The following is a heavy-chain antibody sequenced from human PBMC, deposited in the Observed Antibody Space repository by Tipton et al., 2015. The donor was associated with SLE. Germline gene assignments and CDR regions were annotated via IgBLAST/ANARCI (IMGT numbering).Heavy chain of an antibody. CDR2: IYSGGST. J-gene: IGHJ4*02. V-gene: IGHV3-53*01. D-gene: IGHD3-22*01. Sequence: VQLVQSGGGLVQPGGSLRLSCAASGFTVSSNYMSWVRQAPGKGLEWVSVIYSGGSTYYADSVKGRFTISRDNSKNTLYLQMNSLRAEDTAVYYCAKEATMIVVVITGDYWGQGTLVTVSS. CDR1: GFTVSSNY. CDR3: AKEATMIVVVITGDY.